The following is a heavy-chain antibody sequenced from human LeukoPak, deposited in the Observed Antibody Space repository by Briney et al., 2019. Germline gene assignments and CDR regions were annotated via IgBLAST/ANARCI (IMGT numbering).Heavy chain of an antibody. CDR2: IYSSGST. V-gene: IGHV4-4*07. CDR1: GGSISSYY. CDR3: ARAGYSYGYRLHFDY. J-gene: IGHJ4*02. Sequence: SETLSLTCTVSGGSISSYYWSWIRQPAGKGLEWIGRIYSSGSTDYKPSLKSRVTMSVDTSKNQFSLKLRSVTAADTAVYYCARAGYSYGYRLHFDYWGQGTLVTVSS. D-gene: IGHD5-18*01.